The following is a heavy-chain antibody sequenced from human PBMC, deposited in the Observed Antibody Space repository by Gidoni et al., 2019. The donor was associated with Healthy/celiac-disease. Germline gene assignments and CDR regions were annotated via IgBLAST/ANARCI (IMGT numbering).Heavy chain of an antibody. CDR1: GGSFSGYY. Sequence: QVQLQQWGAGLLKPSETLSLTCAVYGGSFSGYYWSWIRQPPGKGLEWIGEINHSGSTNYNPSLKSRVTISVDTSKNQFSLKLSSVTAADTAVYYCARRTYSSGWYFGSYNWFDPWGQGTLVTVSS. J-gene: IGHJ5*02. D-gene: IGHD6-19*01. CDR3: ARRTYSSGWYFGSYNWFDP. V-gene: IGHV4-34*01. CDR2: INHSGST.